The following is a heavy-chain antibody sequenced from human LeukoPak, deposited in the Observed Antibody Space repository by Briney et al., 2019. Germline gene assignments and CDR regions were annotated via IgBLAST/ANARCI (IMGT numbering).Heavy chain of an antibody. Sequence: PSETLSLTCAVYGGSFSGYYWSWIRQPPGKGLEWIGEINHSGSTNYNPSLKSRVTISVDTSKNQFSLKLSSVTAADTAVYYCARGGRYYDSSGCLKSGLDYWGQGTLVTVSS. J-gene: IGHJ4*02. V-gene: IGHV4-34*01. CDR1: GGSFSGYY. D-gene: IGHD3-22*01. CDR2: INHSGST. CDR3: ARGGRYYDSSGCLKSGLDY.